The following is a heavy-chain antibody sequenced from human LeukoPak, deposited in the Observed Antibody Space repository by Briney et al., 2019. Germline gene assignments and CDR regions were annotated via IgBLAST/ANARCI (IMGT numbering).Heavy chain of an antibody. CDR2: INHSGNT. J-gene: IGHJ4*02. CDR3: ARNGHYSLDY. D-gene: IGHD3-10*01. Sequence: SETLSLTCAVYGGSFSGYYWSWIRQPPGKGLEWIGEINHSGNTNYNPSLKSRVTISIDKSKNQFSLQLSSLTAADTAVYYCARNGHYSLDYWGQGILVTVSS. CDR1: GGSFSGYY. V-gene: IGHV4-34*01.